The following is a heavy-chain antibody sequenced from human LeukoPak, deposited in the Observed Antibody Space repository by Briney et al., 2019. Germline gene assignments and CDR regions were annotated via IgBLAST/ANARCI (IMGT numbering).Heavy chain of an antibody. CDR1: GFTFSSHA. Sequence: GGSLRLSCAASGFTFSSHAMSWVRQAPGKGLEWVSAISGSGGSTYYADSVKGRFTISRDNSKNTLYLQMNSLRAEDTAVYYCAKLTGYDFWSGYYSFYFDYWGQGTLVTVSS. V-gene: IGHV3-23*01. D-gene: IGHD3-3*01. CDR3: AKLTGYDFWSGYYSFYFDY. J-gene: IGHJ4*02. CDR2: ISGSGGST.